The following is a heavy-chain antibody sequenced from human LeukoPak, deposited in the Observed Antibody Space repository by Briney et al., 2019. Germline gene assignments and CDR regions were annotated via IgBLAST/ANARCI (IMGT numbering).Heavy chain of an antibody. CDR3: AKVPHYDILTGYLDY. CDR1: GSTFDDYA. Sequence: PGRSLRLSCAASGSTFDDYAMHWVRQAPGKGLEWDSGISWNSGSIGYADSVKGRFTISRDNAKNSLYLQMNSLRAEDTALYYCAKVPHYDILTGYLDYWGQGTLVTVSS. J-gene: IGHJ4*02. CDR2: ISWNSGSI. D-gene: IGHD3-9*01. V-gene: IGHV3-9*01.